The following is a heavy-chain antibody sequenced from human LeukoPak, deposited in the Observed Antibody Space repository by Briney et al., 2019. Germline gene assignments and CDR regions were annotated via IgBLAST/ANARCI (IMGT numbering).Heavy chain of an antibody. CDR1: GGTFSSYA. CDR2: IIPIFGTA. D-gene: IGHD3-22*01. Sequence: SVKVSCKASGGTFSSYAISWVRQAPGQGLEWMGGIIPIFGTANYAQKFQGRVTITADESTSTAYMELSSLRSEDTAVYYCARVVRVYYYDSSGHYEPGEIDYWGQGTLVTVSS. J-gene: IGHJ4*02. CDR3: ARVVRVYYYDSSGHYEPGEIDY. V-gene: IGHV1-69*13.